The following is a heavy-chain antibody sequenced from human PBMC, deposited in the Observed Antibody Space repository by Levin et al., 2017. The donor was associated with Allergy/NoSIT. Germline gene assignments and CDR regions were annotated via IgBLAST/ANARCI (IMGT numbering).Heavy chain of an antibody. V-gene: IGHV1-18*01. Sequence: LGESLKISCKASGYTFTSYGISWVRQAPGQGLEWMGWISAYNGNTNYAQKLQGRVTMTTDTSTSTAYMELRSLRSDDTAVYYCARDPRYSSEQIFDYWGQGTLVTVSS. CDR3: ARDPRYSSEQIFDY. CDR1: GYTFTSYG. D-gene: IGHD6-25*01. CDR2: ISAYNGNT. J-gene: IGHJ4*02.